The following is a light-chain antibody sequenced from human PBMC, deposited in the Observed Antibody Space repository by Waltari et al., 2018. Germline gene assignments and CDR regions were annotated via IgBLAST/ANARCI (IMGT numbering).Light chain of an antibody. Sequence: QAVVTQEPSLTVSPGGPVTPTCASSTGAVTSGHFPHWFQQKPGQAPKTLIYDTNNKLSWTPARFSGSLAGGKAALTLSGAQPEDEAEYYCWLHYSGAQVFGGGTRLTVL. J-gene: IGLJ2*01. CDR2: DTN. CDR3: WLHYSGAQV. CDR1: TGAVTSGHF. V-gene: IGLV7-43*01.